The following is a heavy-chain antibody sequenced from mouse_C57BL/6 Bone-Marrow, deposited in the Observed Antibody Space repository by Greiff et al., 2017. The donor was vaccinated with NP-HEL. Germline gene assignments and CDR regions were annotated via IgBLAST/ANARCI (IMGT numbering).Heavy chain of an antibody. CDR1: GFSLTSYG. D-gene: IGHD4-1*01. CDR3: ARRLGRGGYAMDY. CDR2: IWSGGST. Sequence: VKLMESGPGLVQPSQSLSITCTVSGFSLTSYGVHWVRQSPGKGLEWLGVIWSGGSTDYNAAFISRLSISKDNSKSQVFFKMNSLQADDTAIYYCARRLGRGGYAMDYWGQGTSVTVSS. J-gene: IGHJ4*01. V-gene: IGHV2-2*01.